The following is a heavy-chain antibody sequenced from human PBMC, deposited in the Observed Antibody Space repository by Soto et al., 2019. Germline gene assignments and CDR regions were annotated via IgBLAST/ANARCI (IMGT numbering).Heavy chain of an antibody. Sequence: QVQLVQSGAEVKKPGSSVKVSCKASGGTFSSYAISWVRQAPGQGLEWMGGIIPVFGTANYAQKFQGRATITADESTSTAYMELSSLRYEHTAVYYCARGKTSAVARISWGLAEYFQYWGQGTLVTVSS. CDR2: IIPVFGTA. CDR3: ARGKTSAVARISWGLAEYFQY. CDR1: GGTFSSYA. D-gene: IGHD6-19*01. J-gene: IGHJ1*01. V-gene: IGHV1-69*01.